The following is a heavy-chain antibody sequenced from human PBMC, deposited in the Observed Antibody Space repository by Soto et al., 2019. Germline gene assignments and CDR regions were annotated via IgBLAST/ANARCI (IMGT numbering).Heavy chain of an antibody. D-gene: IGHD3-10*01. Sequence: ASVKVSCKASGYTFTSYDINWVRQATGQGLEWMGWMNPNSGNTGYAQKFQGRVTMTRNTSISTAYMELSSLRSEDTAVYYCARGGLYSYGSGSYYYYYGMDVWGQGTTVTVSS. V-gene: IGHV1-8*01. J-gene: IGHJ6*02. CDR1: GYTFTSYD. CDR2: MNPNSGNT. CDR3: ARGGLYSYGSGSYYYYYGMDV.